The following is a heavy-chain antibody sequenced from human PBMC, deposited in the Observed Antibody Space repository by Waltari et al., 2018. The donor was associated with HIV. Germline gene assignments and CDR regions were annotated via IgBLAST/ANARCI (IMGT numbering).Heavy chain of an antibody. J-gene: IGHJ6*02. V-gene: IGHV3-53*01. CDR3: ARDFVTMVRGVTNYYYYYGMDV. D-gene: IGHD3-10*01. Sequence: YMSWVRQAPGKGLEWVSVIYSGGSTYYADSVKGRFTISRDNSKNTLYLQMNSLRAEDTAVYYCARDFVTMVRGVTNYYYYYGMDVWGQGTTVTVSS. CDR1: Y. CDR2: IYSGGST.